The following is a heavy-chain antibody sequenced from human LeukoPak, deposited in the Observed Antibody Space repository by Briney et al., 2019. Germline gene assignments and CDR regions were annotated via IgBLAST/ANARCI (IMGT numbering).Heavy chain of an antibody. CDR1: GGTFSSYG. D-gene: IGHD5-24*01. V-gene: IGHV1-69*01. CDR3: ARSRGAGYNVYYFDS. Sequence: SVKVSCKPSGGTFSSYGVSWVRQAPGQGLEWMGGIIPIFRATNYAQRFRGRVTITADESTSTAYMELSSLRSEDTAVYYCARSRGAGYNVYYFDSWGQGTLVTVSS. J-gene: IGHJ4*02. CDR2: IIPIFRAT.